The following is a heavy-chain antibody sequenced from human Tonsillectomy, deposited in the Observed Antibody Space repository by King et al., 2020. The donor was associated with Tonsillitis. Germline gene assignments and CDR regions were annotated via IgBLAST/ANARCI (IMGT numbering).Heavy chain of an antibody. J-gene: IGHJ4*02. V-gene: IGHV3-43D*03. D-gene: IGHD3-22*01. CDR1: GFTFDDYA. CDR3: AKDMRDYDSSGLDY. CDR2: ISWDGGST. Sequence: VQLVESGGVVVQPGGSLRLSCAASGFTFDDYAMHWVRQAPGKGLEWVSLSLISWDGGSTYYADSVKGRFTISRDNSKNSLYLQMNSLRAEDTALHYCAKDMRDYDSSGLDYWGQGTLVTVSS.